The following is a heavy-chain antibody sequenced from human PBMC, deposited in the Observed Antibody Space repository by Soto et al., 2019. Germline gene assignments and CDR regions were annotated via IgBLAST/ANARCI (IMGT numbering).Heavy chain of an antibody. V-gene: IGHV1-69*13. CDR2: IIPIFGTA. CDR3: ARHTRLPADYGDYVGEELSFDY. Sequence: GASVKVSCKASGGTFSSYAISWVRQAPGQGLEWMGGIIPIFGTANYAQKFQGRVTITADESTSTAYMELSSLRSEDTAMYYCARHTRLPADYGDYVGEELSFDYWGQGTLVTVSS. D-gene: IGHD4-17*01. J-gene: IGHJ4*02. CDR1: GGTFSSYA.